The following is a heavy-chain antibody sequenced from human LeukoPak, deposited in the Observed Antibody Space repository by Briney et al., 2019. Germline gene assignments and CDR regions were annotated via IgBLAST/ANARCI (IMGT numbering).Heavy chain of an antibody. CDR1: GFTVSINS. Sequence: PGGSLRLSCAPSGFTVSINSMSGVPQAPRKGLEWVSIIYSGGSTYYADSVKGRFTISRDNSKNTLYLQMNSLRAEHTAVYYCARGISGDALDFWGQGTMVTVSS. CDR3: ARGISGDALDF. J-gene: IGHJ3*01. D-gene: IGHD1-26*01. CDR2: IYSGGST. V-gene: IGHV3-53*01.